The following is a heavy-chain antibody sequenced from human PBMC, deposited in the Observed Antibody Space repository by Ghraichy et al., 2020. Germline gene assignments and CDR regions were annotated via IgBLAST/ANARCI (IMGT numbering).Heavy chain of an antibody. CDR1: GGTFSSYA. D-gene: IGHD2-2*01. CDR2: IIPIFGTA. CDR3: ARVMHCSSTSCYPYYFDY. J-gene: IGHJ4*02. V-gene: IGHV1-69*01. Sequence: VKVSCKASGGTFSSYAISWVRQAPGQGLEWMGGIIPIFGTANYAQKFQGRVTITADESTSTAYMELSSLRSEDTAVYYCARVMHCSSTSCYPYYFDYWGQGTLVTVSS.